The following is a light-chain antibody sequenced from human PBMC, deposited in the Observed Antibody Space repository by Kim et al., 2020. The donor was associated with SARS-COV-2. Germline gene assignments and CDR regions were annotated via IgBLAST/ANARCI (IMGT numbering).Light chain of an antibody. CDR3: QQYASSPST. J-gene: IGKJ1*01. Sequence: SPRETATLSCRASQSVSSSHLAWYQQKPGQTPRLLIYDASSRATGIPDRFSGSGSGTDFTLTISGLEPEDFAVYCCQQYASSPSTFGPGTKVDIK. V-gene: IGKV3-20*01. CDR1: QSVSSSH. CDR2: DAS.